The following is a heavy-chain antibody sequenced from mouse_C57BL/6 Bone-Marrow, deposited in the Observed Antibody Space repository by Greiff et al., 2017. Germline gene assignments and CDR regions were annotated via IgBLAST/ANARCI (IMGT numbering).Heavy chain of an antibody. CDR3: TRRYDFAWFAY. D-gene: IGHD2-13*01. V-gene: IGHV1-15*01. CDR2: IDPETGGT. Sequence: VQLQQSGAELVRPGASVTLSCKASGYTFTDYEMHWVKQTPVHGLEWIGAIDPETGGTAYNQKFKGKAILTADKSSSTAYMELRSLTSEDSAVYYCTRRYDFAWFAYWGQGTLVTVSA. J-gene: IGHJ3*01. CDR1: GYTFTDYE.